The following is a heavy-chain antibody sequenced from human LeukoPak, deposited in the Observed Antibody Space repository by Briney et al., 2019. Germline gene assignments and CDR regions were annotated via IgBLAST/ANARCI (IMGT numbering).Heavy chain of an antibody. V-gene: IGHV3-23*01. J-gene: IGHJ4*02. CDR2: ISGSGGST. CDR1: GFTFSSYA. Sequence: PGGSLRLSCAASGFTFSSYAMSWVRQAPGKGLEWVSAISGSGGSTYYADSVKGRFTISRDNSKNTLYLQMNSLRAEDTAVYYCVKDHWGSYYSLFDYWGQGTLVTVSS. CDR3: VKDHWGSYYSLFDY. D-gene: IGHD1-26*01.